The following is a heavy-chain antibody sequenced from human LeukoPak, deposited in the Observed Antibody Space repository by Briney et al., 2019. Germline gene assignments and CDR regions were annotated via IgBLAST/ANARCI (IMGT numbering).Heavy chain of an antibody. D-gene: IGHD3-10*01. V-gene: IGHV1-69-2*01. CDR2: VYPDEGEA. CDR1: RYGFTDDN. CDR3: LTDTQVAEGDIITFREY. J-gene: IGHJ4*02. Sequence: ASLNISCKASRYGFTDDNIYCGQPAPGKRLWCLGRVYPDEGEAVYADKFKDRLSMTADKSTNTAYMEFTRLTSSTTPLYFCLTDTQVAEGDIITFREYWGQGALVTVSS.